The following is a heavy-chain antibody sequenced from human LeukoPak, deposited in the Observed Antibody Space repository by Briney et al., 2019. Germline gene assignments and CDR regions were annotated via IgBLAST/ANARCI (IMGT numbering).Heavy chain of an antibody. CDR2: IWYDGSNK. D-gene: IGHD3-22*01. V-gene: IGHV3-33*01. J-gene: IGHJ4*02. CDR1: GFTFSSYG. CDR3: ARDQGYDSSGYLSAVDY. Sequence: GSLRLSCAASGFTFSSYGMHWVRQAPGKGLEWVAVIWYDGSNKYYADSVKGRFTISRDNAKNSLYLQMNSLRAEDTAVYYCARDQGYDSSGYLSAVDYWGQGTLVTVSS.